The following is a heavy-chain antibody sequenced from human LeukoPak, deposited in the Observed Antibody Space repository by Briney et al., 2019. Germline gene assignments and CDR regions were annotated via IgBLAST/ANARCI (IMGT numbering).Heavy chain of an antibody. V-gene: IGHV3-21*01. CDR3: AREHVTIFGVVKDPLGY. D-gene: IGHD3-3*01. J-gene: IGHJ4*02. CDR2: ISSGSKYI. Sequence: PGGSLRLSCVASGFTFSSYSMNWVRQAPGKGLEWVSSISSGSKYIYYGDSVKGRFTIPRDNAKSSLYLQMNSLRAEDTAVYYRAREHVTIFGVVKDPLGYWGQETLVTVSS. CDR1: GFTFSSYS.